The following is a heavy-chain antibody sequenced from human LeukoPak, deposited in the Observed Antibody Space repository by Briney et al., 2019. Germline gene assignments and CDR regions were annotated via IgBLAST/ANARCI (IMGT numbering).Heavy chain of an antibody. CDR3: VRSAFHAGSGNYYDY. V-gene: IGHV3-74*03. Sequence: GKSLRLYCAASGFTFSNYWIHWVRPAPGKGLGWVPRIDNAGSITTYADSVKGRFTISRDNAENTLYLQMNSLRVEDTAVYYCVRSAFHAGSGNYYDYWGQGTLVTVSS. CDR1: GFTFSNYW. D-gene: IGHD3-22*01. J-gene: IGHJ4*02. CDR2: IDNAGSIT.